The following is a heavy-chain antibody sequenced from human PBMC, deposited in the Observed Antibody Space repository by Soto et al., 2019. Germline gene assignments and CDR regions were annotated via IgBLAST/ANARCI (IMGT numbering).Heavy chain of an antibody. J-gene: IGHJ4*02. V-gene: IGHV3-48*01. Sequence: EVQLVESGGGLVQPGGSLRLPCAASGFTFSGYNMNWVRQAPGKGLEWVSYISSSSGTIYYADSVKGRFTISRDNAKNSLYLQMNSLRAEDTAVYYCAKPRGYYDSSGYPTPDYWGQGTLVTVSS. CDR2: ISSSSGTI. D-gene: IGHD3-22*01. CDR1: GFTFSGYN. CDR3: AKPRGYYDSSGYPTPDY.